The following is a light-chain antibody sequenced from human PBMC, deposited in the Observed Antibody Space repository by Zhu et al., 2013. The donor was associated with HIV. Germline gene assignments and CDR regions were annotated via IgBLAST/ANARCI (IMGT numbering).Light chain of an antibody. Sequence: QSVLTQPPSVSGAPGQRVTISCTGSSSNIGAGYDVHWYQQLPGTAPKLLIYGNSNRPSGVPDRFSGSKSGTSASLAITGLQAEDEADLYCQSYDSSVSGSRVFGGGTKLTV. V-gene: IGLV1-40*01. CDR3: QSYDSSVSGSRV. J-gene: IGLJ3*02. CDR2: GNS. CDR1: SSNIGAGYD.